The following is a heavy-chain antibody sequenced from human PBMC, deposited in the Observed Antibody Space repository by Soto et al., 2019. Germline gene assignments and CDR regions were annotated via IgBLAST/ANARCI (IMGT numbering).Heavy chain of an antibody. CDR2: ISSSSSYI. CDR1: GFTFSSYS. V-gene: IGHV3-21*01. D-gene: IGHD5-18*01. Sequence: GGSLRLSCAASGFTFSSYSMNWVRQAPGKGLEWVSSISSSSSYIYYADSVKGRFTISRDNAKNSLYLQMNSLRAEDTAVYYCARDGYSHGYYHYYGMDVWGQGTTVTVYS. CDR3: ARDGYSHGYYHYYGMDV. J-gene: IGHJ6*02.